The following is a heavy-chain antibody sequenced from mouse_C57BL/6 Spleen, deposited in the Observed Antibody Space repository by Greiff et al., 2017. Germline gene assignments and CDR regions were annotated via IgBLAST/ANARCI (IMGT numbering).Heavy chain of an antibody. CDR3: ASGGIYFFDY. V-gene: IGHV1-82*01. CDR2: IYPGDGDT. J-gene: IGHJ2*01. CDR1: GYAFSSSW. Sequence: VQLQQSGPELVKPGASVKISCKASGYAFSSSWMNWVKQRPGKGLEWIGRIYPGDGDTNYNGKLKGTATLTSDKSSITAYMQLSSLTSEDSAVYYCASGGIYFFDYWGQGTTLTVSS. D-gene: IGHD2-1*01.